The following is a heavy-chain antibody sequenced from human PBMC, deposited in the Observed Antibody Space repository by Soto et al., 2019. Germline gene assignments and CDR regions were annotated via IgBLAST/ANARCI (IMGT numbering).Heavy chain of an antibody. CDR2: ISSDGTNN. CDR3: ARNYYEDS. V-gene: IGHV3-30-3*01. Sequence: QVQLVESGGGVVQPGRSLRLSCAASGFTFSSYPMHWVRQAPGKGLEWLAVISSDGTNNNYADSVKGRFTISRDNSENTLFHQVNSLTSEDSAVYFCARNYYEDSWGQGTLVTVSS. D-gene: IGHD3-22*01. CDR1: GFTFSSYP. J-gene: IGHJ4*02.